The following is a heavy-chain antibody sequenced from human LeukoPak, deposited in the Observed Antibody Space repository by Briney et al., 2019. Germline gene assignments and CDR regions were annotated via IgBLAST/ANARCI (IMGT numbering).Heavy chain of an antibody. Sequence: KPSETLSLTCTVSGXSISSYYWSWIRQPPGKGLEWIGYIYYSGSTNYNPSLKSRVTISVDTSKNQFSLKLSSVTAADTAVYYCARTKKADILTGYFPDYWGQGTLVTVSS. V-gene: IGHV4-59*01. CDR1: GXSISSYY. CDR3: ARTKKADILTGYFPDY. D-gene: IGHD3-9*01. J-gene: IGHJ4*02. CDR2: IYYSGST.